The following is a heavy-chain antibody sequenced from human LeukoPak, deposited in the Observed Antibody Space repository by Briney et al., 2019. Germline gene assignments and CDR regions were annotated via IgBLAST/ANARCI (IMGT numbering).Heavy chain of an antibody. CDR3: ARGEYCSSTSCYGIHNWFDP. V-gene: IGHV1-2*02. CDR1: GYTFTGYY. CDR2: ISPDSGAT. Sequence: GASVKVSCKASGYTFTGYYMHWVRQAPGQGLEWMGWISPDSGATNYAQKFQGRVTMTRDTPISTAYMELSRLRSDDTAVYYCARGEYCSSTSCYGIHNWFDPWGQGTLVTVSS. J-gene: IGHJ5*02. D-gene: IGHD2-2*01.